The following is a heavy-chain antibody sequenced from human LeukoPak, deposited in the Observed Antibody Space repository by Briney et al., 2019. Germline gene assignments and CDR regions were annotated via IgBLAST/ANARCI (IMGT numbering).Heavy chain of an antibody. J-gene: IGHJ3*02. Sequence: GGSLRLSCAASGFTFSSYAMSWVRQAPGKGLEWVANIKQDGSAKYYVDSVKGRFTISRDNAKNSLYLQMNSLRAEDTAVYYCASLFRQQLVDAFDIWGQGTMVTVSS. D-gene: IGHD6-13*01. V-gene: IGHV3-7*01. CDR1: GFTFSSYA. CDR3: ASLFRQQLVDAFDI. CDR2: IKQDGSAK.